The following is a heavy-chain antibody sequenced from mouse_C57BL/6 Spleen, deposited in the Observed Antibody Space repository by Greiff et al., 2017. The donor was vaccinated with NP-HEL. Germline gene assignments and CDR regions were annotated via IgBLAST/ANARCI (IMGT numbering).Heavy chain of an antibody. CDR2: IDPSDSYT. CDR3: ARGKYFDY. V-gene: IGHV1-50*01. CDR1: SYTFTSYW. J-gene: IGHJ2*01. Sequence: QVQLQQPGAELVKPGASVKLSCKASSYTFTSYWMQWVKQRPGQGLEWIGEIDPSDSYTNYNQKFKGKATLTVDTSSSTAYMQLSSLTSEDSAVYYCARGKYFDYWGQGTTLTVSS.